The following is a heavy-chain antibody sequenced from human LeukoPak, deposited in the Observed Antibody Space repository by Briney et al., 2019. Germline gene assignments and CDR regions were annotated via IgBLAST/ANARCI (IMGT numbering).Heavy chain of an antibody. CDR2: ISGSGGST. Sequence: GGSLRLPCAASGFTFSSYAMSWVRQAPGKGLEWVSAISGSGGSTYYADSVKGRFTISRDNSKNTLYLQMNSLKAEDTAVYYCARERGYSGYGMDVWGQGTTVTVSS. D-gene: IGHD2-15*01. CDR1: GFTFSSYA. J-gene: IGHJ6*02. CDR3: ARERGYSGYGMDV. V-gene: IGHV3-23*01.